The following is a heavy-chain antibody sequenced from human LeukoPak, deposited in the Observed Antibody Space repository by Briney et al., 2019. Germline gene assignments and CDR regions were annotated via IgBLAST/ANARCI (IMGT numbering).Heavy chain of an antibody. Sequence: PSETLSLTCAVYGGSFSGYYWSWIRQPPGKGLEWIGEINHSGSTNYNPSLKSRVTISVDTSKNQFSLKLSSVTAADTAVYYCARAGGWLPLRCYFDYWGQGTLVTVSS. J-gene: IGHJ4*02. CDR1: GGSFSGYY. CDR3: ARAGGWLPLRCYFDY. V-gene: IGHV4-34*01. D-gene: IGHD6-19*01. CDR2: INHSGST.